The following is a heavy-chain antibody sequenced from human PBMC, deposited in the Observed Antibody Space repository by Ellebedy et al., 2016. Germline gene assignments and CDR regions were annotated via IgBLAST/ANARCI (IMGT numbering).Heavy chain of an antibody. V-gene: IGHV1-18*04. Sequence: ASVKVSCKASGYTFTTYGISWVRQAPGQGLEWMGWISVYNGNKNSAQKLQGRVTMTTDTFTSTAYMELRSLISDDTAVYYCARDQGTVQQRGNFDLWGRGTLVTVSS. CDR1: GYTFTTYG. CDR2: ISVYNGNK. D-gene: IGHD6-13*01. J-gene: IGHJ2*01. CDR3: ARDQGTVQQRGNFDL.